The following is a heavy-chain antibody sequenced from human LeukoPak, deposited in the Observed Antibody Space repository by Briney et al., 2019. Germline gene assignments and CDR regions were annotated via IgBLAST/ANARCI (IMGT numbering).Heavy chain of an antibody. D-gene: IGHD1-26*01. Sequence: PGRSLRLSCAASGFTFSSYGMHWVRQAPGKGLEWVSLIYSGDIPYYVDSVKGRFTISRDNSKNMLYLQMNSLRVEDTAVYYCTRDSTTFRFGYWGQGTLVTVSS. V-gene: IGHV3-NL1*01. CDR2: IYSGDIP. CDR1: GFTFSSYG. CDR3: TRDSTTFRFGY. J-gene: IGHJ4*02.